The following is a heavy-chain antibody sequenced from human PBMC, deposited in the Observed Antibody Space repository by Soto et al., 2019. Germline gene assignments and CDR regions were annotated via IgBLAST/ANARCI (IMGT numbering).Heavy chain of an antibody. D-gene: IGHD1-1*01. V-gene: IGHV4-30-2*05. CDR1: GGSISSGGYS. Sequence: SETLSLTCAVSGGSISSGGYSWSWIRQPPGKGLEWIGYIYHSGSTYYNPSLKSRVTISVDTSKNQFSLKLSSVTAADTAVYYCARGGGTNYYYGMDVWGQGTTVTVSS. CDR2: IYHSGST. J-gene: IGHJ6*02. CDR3: ARGGGTNYYYGMDV.